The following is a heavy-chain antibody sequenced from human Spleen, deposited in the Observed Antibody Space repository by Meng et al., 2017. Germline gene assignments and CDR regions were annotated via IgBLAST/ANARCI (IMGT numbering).Heavy chain of an antibody. D-gene: IGHD6-13*01. Sequence: ASVKVSCKASGYTFTDYYIHWVRQAPGQGLEWMGWINPNTGDTNYPQKFQGWVTMTRDTSISTTYMELSRLRSDDTAVYYCVRDEDISAAGKLFGDYWGQGTLVTVSS. J-gene: IGHJ4*02. CDR1: GYTFTDYY. CDR2: INPNTGDT. V-gene: IGHV1-2*04. CDR3: VRDEDISAAGKLFGDY.